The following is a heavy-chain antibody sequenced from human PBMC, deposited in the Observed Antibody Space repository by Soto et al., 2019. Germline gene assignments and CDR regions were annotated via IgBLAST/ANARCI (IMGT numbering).Heavy chain of an antibody. CDR1: GGSISSGDYY. Sequence: SETLSLTCTVSGGSISSGDYYWSWIRQPPGKGLEWIGYIYYSGSTYYNPSLKSRVTISVDTSKNQFSLKLGSVTAADTAVYYCARTGGYFDWLPPYYFDYWGQGTLVTVSS. CDR2: IYYSGST. V-gene: IGHV4-30-4*01. D-gene: IGHD3-9*01. CDR3: ARTGGYFDWLPPYYFDY. J-gene: IGHJ4*02.